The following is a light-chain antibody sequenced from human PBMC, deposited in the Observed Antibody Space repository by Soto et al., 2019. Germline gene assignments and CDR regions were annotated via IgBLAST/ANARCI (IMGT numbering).Light chain of an antibody. CDR2: EVS. J-gene: IGLJ1*01. V-gene: IGLV2-14*01. CDR1: RSDIGDYNS. Sequence: QSVLTQPASVSGSPGQSITISCTGTRSDIGDYNSVSWYQQYPGKAPKLMIYEVSNRPSGVSNRFSGSKSGNTASLTISGLQPEDEADYYCCSYTGISTYVFGTGTKLTVL. CDR3: CSYTGISTYV.